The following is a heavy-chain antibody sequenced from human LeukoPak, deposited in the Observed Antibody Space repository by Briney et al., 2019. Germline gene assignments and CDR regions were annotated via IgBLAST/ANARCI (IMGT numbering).Heavy chain of an antibody. V-gene: IGHV4-59*01. J-gene: IGHJ6*04. Sequence: PSETLSLTCTASGVSISSYYWSWIRQPPGKGLEWVGYIYYSGSTNYNPSLKSRVTISVDTSKNQFSLKLCSVTAADTAVYYCARSRTMRYDILTGHYGMDVWGKGTTVTVSS. CDR3: ARSRTMRYDILTGHYGMDV. D-gene: IGHD3-9*01. CDR1: GVSISSYY. CDR2: IYYSGST.